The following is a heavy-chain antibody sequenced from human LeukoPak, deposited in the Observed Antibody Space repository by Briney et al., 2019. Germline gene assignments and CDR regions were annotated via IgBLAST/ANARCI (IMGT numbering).Heavy chain of an antibody. Sequence: GGSLRLSCAASGFTFRGSAMSWIRQAPGKGLEWVSAISDSGGIAYSTDSVKGRFTISRDNSMNTLYLQMNTLRAEDTAVYYCAKLPWFGELPGLDSWGQGTLVTVSS. CDR3: AKLPWFGELPGLDS. J-gene: IGHJ4*02. D-gene: IGHD3-10*01. V-gene: IGHV3-23*01. CDR2: ISDSGGIA. CDR1: GFTFRGSA.